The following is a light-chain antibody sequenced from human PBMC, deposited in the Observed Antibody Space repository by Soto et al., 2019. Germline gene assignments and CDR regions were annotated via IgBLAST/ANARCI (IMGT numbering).Light chain of an antibody. Sequence: QSGLTQPPSGSAAPGQKVTISCSGSSSNIGGNSVSWYQQLPETAPKLLIYDDNKRPSGIPDRFSGSKSGTSATLGITGFQTGDEADYYCGSWDSSLSAYVFGTGTKVTVL. CDR2: DDN. CDR3: GSWDSSLSAYV. J-gene: IGLJ1*01. V-gene: IGLV1-51*01. CDR1: SSNIGGNS.